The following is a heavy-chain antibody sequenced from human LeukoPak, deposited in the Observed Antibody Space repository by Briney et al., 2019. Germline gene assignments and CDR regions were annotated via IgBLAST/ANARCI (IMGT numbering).Heavy chain of an antibody. CDR1: GGPITSSDHF. D-gene: IGHD6-13*01. CDR2: IYYRGST. V-gene: IGHV4-39*01. Sequence: SETLSLTCTVSGGPITSSDHFWAWSRQPPGKGLEWIVSIYYRGSTYYNPSLKSRVTISIDTSKNQFSLKLGSVTAADTAVYYCARHGGSSIWYPSWFDPWGQGTLVTVSS. CDR3: ARHGGSSIWYPSWFDP. J-gene: IGHJ5*02.